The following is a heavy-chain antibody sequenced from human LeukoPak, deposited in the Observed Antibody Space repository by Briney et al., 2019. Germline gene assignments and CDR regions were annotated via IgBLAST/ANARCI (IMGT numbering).Heavy chain of an antibody. D-gene: IGHD3-10*01. CDR1: GYTFTGYY. V-gene: IGHV1-2*06. J-gene: IGHJ4*02. CDR3: ARMGLWFGELWPFDY. Sequence: ASVKVSCKASGYTFTGYYMHWVRQAPGQGLEWMGRINPNSGGTNYAQKFQGRVTMTRDTSISTAYMELSRLRSDDTAVYYCARMGLWFGELWPFDYWGQGTLVTVSS. CDR2: INPNSGGT.